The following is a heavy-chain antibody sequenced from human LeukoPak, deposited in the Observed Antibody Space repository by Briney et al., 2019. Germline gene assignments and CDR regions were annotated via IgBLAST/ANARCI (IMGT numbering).Heavy chain of an antibody. J-gene: IGHJ3*02. D-gene: IGHD3-22*01. CDR3: ARARRHYYDSSGYPDAFDI. Sequence: PSETLSLTCTVSGGSISSYYWSWIRQPAGKGLEWIGRIYTSGSTNYNPSLKSRVTISVDTSKNQFSLKLSSVTAADTAVYYCARARRHYYDSSGYPDAFDIWGQGTMVTVSS. CDR2: IYTSGST. V-gene: IGHV4-4*07. CDR1: GGSISSYY.